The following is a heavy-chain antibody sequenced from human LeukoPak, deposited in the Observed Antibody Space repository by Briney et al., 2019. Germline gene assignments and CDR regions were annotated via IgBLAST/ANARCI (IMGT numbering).Heavy chain of an antibody. CDR1: GYTFTGYY. V-gene: IGHV1-2*02. D-gene: IGHD2-21*02. Sequence: GASVKVSCTASGYTFTGYYMHWVRPAPGQGLEWMGWINPNSGGTNYAQKFQGRVIMTRDTSISTAYMELSRLRSDDTAVYYCARINPYCGGDCYSGWGQGTLVTVSS. CDR3: ARINPYCGGDCYSG. J-gene: IGHJ4*02. CDR2: INPNSGGT.